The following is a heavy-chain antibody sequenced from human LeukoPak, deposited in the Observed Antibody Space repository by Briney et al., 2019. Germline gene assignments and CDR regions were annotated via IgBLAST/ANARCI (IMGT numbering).Heavy chain of an antibody. J-gene: IGHJ6*03. CDR2: INPNSGNT. CDR3: ARPRRYYYYYYMDV. Sequence: GASVKVSCKASGYTFTCYYMHWVRHGPGQGLEWMGLINPNSGNTGYAQKFQGRVTMTMNTSISTAYMELSSLRSEDTAVYYCARPRRYYYYYYMDVWGKGSKVTIS. CDR1: GYTFTCYY. V-gene: IGHV1-8*02.